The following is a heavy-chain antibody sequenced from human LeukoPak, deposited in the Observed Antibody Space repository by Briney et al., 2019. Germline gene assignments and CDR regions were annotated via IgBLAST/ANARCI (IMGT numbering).Heavy chain of an antibody. J-gene: IGHJ4*02. CDR2: IYTSGST. Sequence: SETLSLTCTVSGGSISSYYWSWIRQPAGKGLEWIGRIYTSGSTNYNPSLKGRVTMSVDTSKNQFSLKLSSVTAADTAVYHCARDPYGDYVAGYYFDYWGQGTLVTVSS. V-gene: IGHV4-4*07. CDR1: GGSISSYY. CDR3: ARDPYGDYVAGYYFDY. D-gene: IGHD4-17*01.